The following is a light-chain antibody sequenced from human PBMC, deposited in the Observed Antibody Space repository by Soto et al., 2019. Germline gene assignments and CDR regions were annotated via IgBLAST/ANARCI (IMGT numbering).Light chain of an antibody. CDR3: SSYTGGNPSYV. V-gene: IGLV2-14*01. CDR2: EVT. J-gene: IGLJ1*01. Sequence: QSALTQPASVSGSPGQSITISCTGTGSDIGAYNYVSWYQQHPGKAPKLMIYEVTIRPSGVSDRFSGSKSGNTASLTVSGLQAEDEADYYCSSYTGGNPSYVFGTGTKLTVL. CDR1: GSDIGAYNY.